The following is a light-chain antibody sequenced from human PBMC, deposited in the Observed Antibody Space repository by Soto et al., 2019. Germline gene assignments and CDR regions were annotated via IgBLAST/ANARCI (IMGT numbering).Light chain of an antibody. V-gene: IGKV3-20*01. J-gene: IGKJ2*01. Sequence: EIVLTQSPGTLSLSPGERATLSCRASQTVGSGYLAWYQQKPGQAPKLLTHTASSRATGIPDRFSGSGSGTDFTLTISRLEPEDFALYYCQQYSNSPYTFGQGSKLEIK. CDR1: QTVGSGY. CDR3: QQYSNSPYT. CDR2: TAS.